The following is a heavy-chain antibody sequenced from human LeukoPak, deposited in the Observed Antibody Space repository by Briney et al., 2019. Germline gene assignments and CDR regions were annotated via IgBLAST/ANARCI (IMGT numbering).Heavy chain of an antibody. CDR1: GGSISSGGYS. J-gene: IGHJ3*02. CDR3: ARGMTTVVTDAFDI. CDR2: IYHSGST. V-gene: IGHV4-30-2*01. Sequence: SETLSLTRAVSGGSISSGGYSWSWIRQPPGKGLEWIGYIYHSGSTYYNPSLKSRVTISVDRSKNQFSLKLSSVTAADTAVYYCARGMTTVVTDAFDIWGQGTMVTVSS. D-gene: IGHD4-17*01.